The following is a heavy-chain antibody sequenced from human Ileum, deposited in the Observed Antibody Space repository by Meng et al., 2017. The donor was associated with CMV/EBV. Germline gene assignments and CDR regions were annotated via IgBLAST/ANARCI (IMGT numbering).Heavy chain of an antibody. J-gene: IGHJ4*02. Sequence: QLQWQVSGPGLVKPAETLSCTCTASGESISSGDYFWGWIRQPPKGLEWVAGITYSGTTYYNPSLKSRVTMSVDTSKNQFSLKLNSVTAADTAVYYCVRASITMIDYWGQGTLVTVSS. CDR3: VRASITMIDY. D-gene: IGHD3-22*01. CDR2: ITYSGTT. CDR1: GESISSGDYF. V-gene: IGHV4-39*07.